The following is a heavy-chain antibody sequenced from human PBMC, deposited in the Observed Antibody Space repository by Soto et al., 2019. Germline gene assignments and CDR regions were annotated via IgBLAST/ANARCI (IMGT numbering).Heavy chain of an antibody. V-gene: IGHV2-5*01. J-gene: IGHJ4*02. CDR2: IYWNDDK. CDR3: AHRPHDSSGPVFDY. CDR1: GFSPSTSGVG. D-gene: IGHD3-22*01. Sequence: SGPTLVNPTQTLTLTCTFSGFSPSTSGVGVGWIRQPPGKALEWLALIYWNDDKRYSPSLKSRLTITKDTSKNQVVLTMTNMDPVDTATYYCAHRPHDSSGPVFDYWGQGTLVTVSS.